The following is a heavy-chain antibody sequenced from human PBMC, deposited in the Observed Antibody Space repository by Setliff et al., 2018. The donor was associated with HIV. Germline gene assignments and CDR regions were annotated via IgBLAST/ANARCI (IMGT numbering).Heavy chain of an antibody. V-gene: IGHV1-18*01. D-gene: IGHD2-21*02. CDR1: GYSFINYG. Sequence: ASVKVSCKASGYSFINYGISWVRQAPGQGLEWMGWISAYNGNTNYAPRLLGRVTMTTDTSTSTAYMELRSLLSDDTAVYYCARARLQGMVPAVGPRDNCLDPWGQGTRVTVSS. J-gene: IGHJ5*02. CDR3: ARARLQGMVPAVGPRDNCLDP. CDR2: ISAYNGNT.